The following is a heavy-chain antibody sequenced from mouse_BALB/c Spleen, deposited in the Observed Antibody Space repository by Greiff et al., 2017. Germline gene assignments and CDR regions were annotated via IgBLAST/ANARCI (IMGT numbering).Heavy chain of an antibody. V-gene: IGHV3-2*02. D-gene: IGHD1-2*01. CDR2: ISYSGST. CDR3: ARWDYGGFAY. CDR1: GYSITSDYA. Sequence: EVQLVESGPGLVKPSQSLSLTCTVTGYSITSDYAWNWIRQFPGNKLEWMGYISYSGSTSYNPSLKSRISITRDTSKNQFFLQLNSVTTEDTATYYCARWDYGGFAYWGQGTLVTVSA. J-gene: IGHJ3*01.